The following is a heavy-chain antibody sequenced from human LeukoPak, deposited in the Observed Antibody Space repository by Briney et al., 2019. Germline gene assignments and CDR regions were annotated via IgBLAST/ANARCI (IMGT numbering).Heavy chain of an antibody. J-gene: IGHJ5*02. CDR2: IIPIFGTA. Sequence: SVKVSCKASGGTFSSYAISWVRQAPGQGLEWMGGIIPIFGTANYAQKFQGRVTITADESTSTAYMELSSLRSEDTAVYYCARDGSLYSSSWYNWFDPWGQGTLVTVSS. D-gene: IGHD6-13*01. CDR1: GGTFSSYA. CDR3: ARDGSLYSSSWYNWFDP. V-gene: IGHV1-69*13.